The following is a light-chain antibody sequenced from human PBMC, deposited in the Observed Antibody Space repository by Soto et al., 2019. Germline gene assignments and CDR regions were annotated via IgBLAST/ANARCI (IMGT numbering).Light chain of an antibody. CDR1: SSDVGGYNY. J-gene: IGLJ2*01. CDR2: EVS. CDR3: SSYAGGNIVV. V-gene: IGLV2-8*01. Sequence: QSVLTQPPSASGSPGQSVTISCTGTSSDVGGYNYVSWYQQHPGKAPKLMIYEVSKRPSGVPDRFSGSKSGNTASLTVSGLQAEDEADYYCSSYAGGNIVVFGGGTKLTV.